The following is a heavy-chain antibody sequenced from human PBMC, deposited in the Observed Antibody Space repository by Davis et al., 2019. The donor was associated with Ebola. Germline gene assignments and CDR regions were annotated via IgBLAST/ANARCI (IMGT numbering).Heavy chain of an antibody. CDR1: GGSISSHY. Sequence: PSETLSLTCTVSGGSISSHYWSWIRQPPGKGLEWIGYIYYSGSSNYNPSLKSRVTISVDTSKNQFSLKLSSVTAADTAVYYCARDSLGENWFDPWGQGTLVTVSS. J-gene: IGHJ5*02. CDR3: ARDSLGENWFDP. D-gene: IGHD3-10*01. V-gene: IGHV4-59*11. CDR2: IYYSGSS.